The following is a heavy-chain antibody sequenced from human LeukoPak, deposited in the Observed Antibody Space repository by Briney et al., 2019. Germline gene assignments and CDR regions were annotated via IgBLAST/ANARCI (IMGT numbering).Heavy chain of an antibody. V-gene: IGHV4-34*01. Sequence: PSETLSLTCAVYGGSFSGYYWSWIRQPPGKGLEWIGEINHSGSTNYNPSLKSRVTISVDTSKNQFSLKLSSVTAADTAVYYCARGYSSSWYYFDYWGQGTLVTVTS. CDR3: ARGYSSSWYYFDY. CDR2: INHSGST. CDR1: GGSFSGYY. D-gene: IGHD6-13*01. J-gene: IGHJ4*02.